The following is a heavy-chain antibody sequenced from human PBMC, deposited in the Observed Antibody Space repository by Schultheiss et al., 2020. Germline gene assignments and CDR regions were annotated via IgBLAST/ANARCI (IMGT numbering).Heavy chain of an antibody. J-gene: IGHJ4*02. D-gene: IGHD4-11*01. CDR1: GFTFSSYW. V-gene: IGHV3-74*01. CDR2: INSDGSST. CDR3: TRELATVTHLFDC. Sequence: GGSLRLSCAASGFTFSSYWMHWVRQAPGKGLVWVSRINSDGSSTSYADSVKGRFTISRDNAKNTLYLQMNSLKTEDTAVYYCTRELATVTHLFDCRGQGTLVTVSS.